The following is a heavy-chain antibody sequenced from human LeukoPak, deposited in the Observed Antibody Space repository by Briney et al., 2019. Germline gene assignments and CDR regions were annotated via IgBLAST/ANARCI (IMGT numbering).Heavy chain of an antibody. CDR3: ARASGVFDL. CDR2: IWSDGSNE. J-gene: IGHJ3*01. V-gene: IGHV3-33*01. D-gene: IGHD1-14*01. CDR1: GFTFSDYG. Sequence: GGSLRLSCAASGFTFSDYGMHWVRQAPGQGLEWVAVIWSDGSNEYYSDSVKGRFTISRDNSRNTLYLHMNSLRADDTALYYCARASGVFDLWGQGTLVTVSS.